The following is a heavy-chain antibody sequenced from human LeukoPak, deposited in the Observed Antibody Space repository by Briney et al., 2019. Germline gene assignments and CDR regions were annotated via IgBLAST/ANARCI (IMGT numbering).Heavy chain of an antibody. Sequence: SVNVSCKASGGTFSSYAISWVRQAPGQGLEWMGGIIPIFGTANYAQKFQGRVTITADKSTSTAYMELSSLRSEDTAVYYCARTGAYGSGSYSIMGTFDYWGQGTLVTVSS. CDR3: ARTGAYGSGSYSIMGTFDY. CDR2: IIPIFGTA. J-gene: IGHJ4*02. D-gene: IGHD3-10*01. V-gene: IGHV1-69*06. CDR1: GGTFSSYA.